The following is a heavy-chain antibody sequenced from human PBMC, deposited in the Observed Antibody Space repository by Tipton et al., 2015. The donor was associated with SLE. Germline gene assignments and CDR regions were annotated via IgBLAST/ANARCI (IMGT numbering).Heavy chain of an antibody. CDR1: GFTLNNDW. Sequence: GSLRLSCAASGFTLNNDWMHWVRQAPGKGLVWVSRINSDESSTSYADSVRGRFSSSRDNFKNMLYLQMNSLSIEDTAVYYCGASADAYSLEYWGQGTLVTVSS. D-gene: IGHD2-21*01. J-gene: IGHJ4*02. V-gene: IGHV3-74*01. CDR3: GASADAYSLEY. CDR2: INSDESST.